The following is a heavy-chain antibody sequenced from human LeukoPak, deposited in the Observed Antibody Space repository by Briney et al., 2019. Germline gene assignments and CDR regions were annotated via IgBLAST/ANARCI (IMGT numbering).Heavy chain of an antibody. Sequence: PGGSLRLSCAASGFTFSSYSMNWVRQAPGKGLEWVSSISSSSSYIYYADSVKGRFTISRDNAKNSLYLQMNSLRAEDTAVYYCASPIMHEWLSNYYYYMDVWGKGTTVTVSS. CDR3: ASPIMHEWLSNYYYYMDV. V-gene: IGHV3-21*01. D-gene: IGHD3-3*01. J-gene: IGHJ6*03. CDR1: GFTFSSYS. CDR2: ISSSSSYI.